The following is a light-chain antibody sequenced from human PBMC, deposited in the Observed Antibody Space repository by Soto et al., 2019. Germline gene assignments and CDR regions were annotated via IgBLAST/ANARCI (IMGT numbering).Light chain of an antibody. CDR3: QQSYITPGT. CDR2: AAS. J-gene: IGKJ1*01. CDR1: QSISRY. Sequence: DIQMTQSPSSLSASVGNRVTITCRASQSISRYLNWYQQNPGNAPSLLIYAASSLQSGIPARFSGSGSGTDFTLTISSLQPEDFATYYCQQSYITPGTFGQGTKVDI. V-gene: IGKV1-39*01.